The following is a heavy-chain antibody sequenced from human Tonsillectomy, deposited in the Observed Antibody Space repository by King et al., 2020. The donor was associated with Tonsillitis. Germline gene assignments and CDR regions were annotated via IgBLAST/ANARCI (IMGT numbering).Heavy chain of an antibody. Sequence: VQLVESGGGVVQPGRSLRLSCAASGFTFTAYGMHWVRQAPGQGLEGVAVISYHGSNEYYADSVRGRFTISKDNSKNTLYLQMYSLRAGDTALYYCAKGHYYDSTGKYSLLEHWGQGTLVSVSS. CDR1: GFTFTAYG. D-gene: IGHD3-22*01. J-gene: IGHJ1*01. CDR3: AKGHYYDSTGKYSLLEH. V-gene: IGHV3-30*18. CDR2: ISYHGSNE.